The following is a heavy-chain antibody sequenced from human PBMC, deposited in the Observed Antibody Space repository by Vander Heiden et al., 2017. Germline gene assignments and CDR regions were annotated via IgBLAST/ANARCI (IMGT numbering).Heavy chain of an antibody. V-gene: IGHV4-39*01. CDR2: IYYSGST. D-gene: IGHD6-13*01. J-gene: IGHJ3*02. CDR1: GVSISSSNYY. Sequence: QLHLQESGPGLVKPSETLSLTCTVSGVSISSSNYYWGYRGWIRQPPGKGLEWIGSIYYSGSTYYNPSLKSRVTISVDTSKNQFSLKLSSVTAADTAVYYCARHLITAAEGDAFDIWGQGTMVTVSS. CDR3: ARHLITAAEGDAFDI.